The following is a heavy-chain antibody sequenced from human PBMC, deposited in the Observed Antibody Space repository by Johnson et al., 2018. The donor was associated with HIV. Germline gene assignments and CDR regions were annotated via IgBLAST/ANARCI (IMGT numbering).Heavy chain of an antibody. CDR1: GFTFSSYG. CDR3: ATPQEGYSAFDI. D-gene: IGHD2-15*01. J-gene: IGHJ3*02. V-gene: IGHV3-30*03. Sequence: QVQLVESGGGVVQPGMSLRLSCAASGFTFSSYGMHWVRQAPGKGLEWVAVISYDGSNKYYADSVKGRFTISRDNSKNTLYLQMNSLRAEDTAVYYCATPQEGYSAFDIWGQGTVVTVSS. CDR2: ISYDGSNK.